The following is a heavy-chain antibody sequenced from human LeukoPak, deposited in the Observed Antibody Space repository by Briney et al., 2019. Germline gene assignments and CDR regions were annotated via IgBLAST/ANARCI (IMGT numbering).Heavy chain of an antibody. CDR2: INSDGSST. D-gene: IGHD3-16*01. CDR1: GFTFSSYW. Sequence: GGSLGLSCAASGFTFSSYWMHWVRQAPGKGLVWVSRINSDGSSTSYADSVKGRFTISRDNAKNTLYLQMNSLRAEDTAVYYCARELISPLDYYGMDVWGKGTTVTVSS. CDR3: ARELISPLDYYGMDV. J-gene: IGHJ6*04. V-gene: IGHV3-74*01.